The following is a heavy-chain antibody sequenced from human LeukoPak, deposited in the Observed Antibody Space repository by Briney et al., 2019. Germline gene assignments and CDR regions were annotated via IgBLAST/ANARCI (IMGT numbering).Heavy chain of an antibody. CDR1: GFTFSNYA. V-gene: IGHV3-23*01. CDR3: AKRLGDQRAFDY. Sequence: GGSLRLSCAASGFTFSNYAMSWVRQAPGKRLEWVSGISGTSGTINYADPVKGRFTISRDNSKNTVYLQMNSLRADDTVVYYCAKRLGDQRAFDYWGQGTLVTVSS. D-gene: IGHD2-21*02. CDR2: ISGTSGTI. J-gene: IGHJ4*02.